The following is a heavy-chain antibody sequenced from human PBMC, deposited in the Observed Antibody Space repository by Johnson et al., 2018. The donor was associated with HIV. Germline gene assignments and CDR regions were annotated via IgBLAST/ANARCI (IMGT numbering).Heavy chain of an antibody. V-gene: IGHV3-66*01. D-gene: IGHD3-22*01. Sequence: VQLVESGGGLVQPGGSLRLSCAASGFTVSRDYMSWVRQAPGKGLEWVSVIYSDGSTYYADSVKGRFSISRDNSKNTLYLQMNSLRAEDTALYYCAKGGYDSEDAFDIWGQGTMVTVSS. CDR3: AKGGYDSEDAFDI. J-gene: IGHJ3*02. CDR2: IYSDGST. CDR1: GFTVSRDY.